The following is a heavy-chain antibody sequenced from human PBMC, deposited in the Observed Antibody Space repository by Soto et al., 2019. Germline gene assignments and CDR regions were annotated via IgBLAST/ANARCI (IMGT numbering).Heavy chain of an antibody. D-gene: IGHD2-15*01. CDR1: GFACWGDR. J-gene: IGHJ4*02. CDR3: ARDFYGGFSYGPGDS. V-gene: IGHV3-7*01. Sequence: PGGSLRVSXVAPGFACWGDRMSWVRQAPGKGLEWVANIKQDGSKAQYLESVRGRFTISRDNSKSSVYLQMNSLRAEDTALYYCARDFYGGFSYGPGDSWGQGTLVTVSS. CDR2: IKQDGSKA.